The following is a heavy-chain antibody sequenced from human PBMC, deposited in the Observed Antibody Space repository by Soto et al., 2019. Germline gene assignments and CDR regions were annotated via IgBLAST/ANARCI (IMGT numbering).Heavy chain of an antibody. Sequence: SETLSVTCTVSGGSIISYYWSWIRQPPGKGLEWIGYIYYSGSTNYNPSLKSRVTISVDTSKNQFSLKLSSATAADTAVYYCVRDLYYYGPGSANYWGQGTLVTVS. J-gene: IGHJ4*02. CDR2: IYYSGST. CDR1: GGSIISYY. D-gene: IGHD3-10*01. V-gene: IGHV4-59*01. CDR3: VRDLYYYGPGSANY.